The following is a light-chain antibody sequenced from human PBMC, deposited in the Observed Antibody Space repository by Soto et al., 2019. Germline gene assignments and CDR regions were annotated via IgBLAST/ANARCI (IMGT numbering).Light chain of an antibody. CDR3: QQYHSHSLT. CDR2: LAS. Sequence: DIQMTQSPSTLSASVGDRVTITYRASQSISSWLAWYQQKPGKAPKLLIFLASSLESGVASRFSGSGSGTEFTLTISSLQPDDFATYYCQQYHSHSLTFGGGTKVEIK. CDR1: QSISSW. V-gene: IGKV1-5*03. J-gene: IGKJ4*01.